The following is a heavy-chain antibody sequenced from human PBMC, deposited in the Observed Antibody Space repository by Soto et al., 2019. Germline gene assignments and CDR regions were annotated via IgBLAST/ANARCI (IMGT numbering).Heavy chain of an antibody. CDR2: IYWDDDK. CDR1: GFSFSLAGVG. Sequence: SGATLVNPTQTLTLTCTFSGFSFSLAGVGVGWIRQPPGKALEWLAVIYWDDDKRYSPSLKSRLTVTKDTSKNQVVLRMTNMDPVDTATFYCAHIPGVAAAGSGAKFFDYWGQGALVTVSS. J-gene: IGHJ4*02. V-gene: IGHV2-5*02. CDR3: AHIPGVAAAGSGAKFFDY. D-gene: IGHD6-13*01.